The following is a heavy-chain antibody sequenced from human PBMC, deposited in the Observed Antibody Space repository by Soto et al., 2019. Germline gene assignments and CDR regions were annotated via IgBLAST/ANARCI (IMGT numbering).Heavy chain of an antibody. Sequence: QVQLVQSVPEVKKPGASMKVSCKASGYTFTNYVISWVRQAPGQGLEWMGWISPGDGNTNYPQRLQGRVTMTTDTSTSTAYMELRSLRSDDTAVYYCARTLYCSSTSCADYFDYWGQGTLVTVSS. D-gene: IGHD2-2*01. CDR1: GYTFTNYV. V-gene: IGHV1-18*04. CDR2: ISPGDGNT. J-gene: IGHJ4*02. CDR3: ARTLYCSSTSCADYFDY.